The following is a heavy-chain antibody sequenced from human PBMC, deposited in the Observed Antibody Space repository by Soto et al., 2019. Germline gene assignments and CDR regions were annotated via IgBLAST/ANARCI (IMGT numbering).Heavy chain of an antibody. Sequence: GGSLRLSCAASGYTFSSYAMTWVRQAPGKGLEWVSAISNSGGNTFHADSVKGRFTISRDNSKNTLYLQMNSLRAEDTAVYYCAKDQRCVSAAARMDVWGQGTTVTVSS. CDR2: ISNSGGNT. J-gene: IGHJ6*02. CDR3: AKDQRCVSAAARMDV. CDR1: GYTFSSYA. D-gene: IGHD6-13*01. V-gene: IGHV3-23*01.